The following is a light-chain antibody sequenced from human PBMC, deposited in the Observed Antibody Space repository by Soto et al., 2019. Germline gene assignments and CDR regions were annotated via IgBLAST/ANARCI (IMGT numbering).Light chain of an antibody. CDR3: AAWDDSLNVV. CDR2: RNT. Sequence: QSVLTQPPSASGTPGQRVTISCSGSRSNIGSNTGNWYQQLPVTVPKLLSYRNTQRPSGVPGRFSGSKSGTSASLAISGLQSEDEADYYCAAWDDSLNVVFGGGTKLTVL. V-gene: IGLV1-44*01. CDR1: RSNIGSNT. J-gene: IGLJ2*01.